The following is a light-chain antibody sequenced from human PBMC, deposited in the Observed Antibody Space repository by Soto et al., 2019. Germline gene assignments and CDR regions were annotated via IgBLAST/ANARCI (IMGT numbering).Light chain of an antibody. CDR1: SSDVGGYNY. CDR2: DVS. J-gene: IGLJ2*01. V-gene: IGLV2-14*01. Sequence: QSALTQPASVSGFPGQSITISCTGTSSDVGGYNYVSWYQQYPGKAPKVIIYDVSNRPSGVSNRFSGSKSGNTASLTISGLQPEDEADYYCSSYTSSSTLVFGGGTKLTVL. CDR3: SSYTSSSTLV.